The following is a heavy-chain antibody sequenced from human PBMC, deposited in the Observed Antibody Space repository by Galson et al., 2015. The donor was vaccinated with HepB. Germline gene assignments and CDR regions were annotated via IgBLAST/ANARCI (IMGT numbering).Heavy chain of an antibody. V-gene: IGHV3-30-3*01. Sequence: SLRLSCAASGFTFSSYAMHWVRQAPGEGLEWVAVISYDGSNKYYADSVKGRFTISRDNSKNTLYLQMNSLRPEDTAVYYCASARRREVVPEAFDYWGQGTLVTVSS. D-gene: IGHD2-15*01. CDR3: ASARRREVVPEAFDY. CDR2: ISYDGSNK. J-gene: IGHJ4*02. CDR1: GFTFSSYA.